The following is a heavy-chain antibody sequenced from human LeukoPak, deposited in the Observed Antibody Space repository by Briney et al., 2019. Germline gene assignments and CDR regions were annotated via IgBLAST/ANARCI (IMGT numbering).Heavy chain of an antibody. CDR1: GFTFSSYA. J-gene: IGHJ4*02. D-gene: IGHD3-22*01. CDR3: ARGRGIVVAKPFDY. CDR2: ISYDGSNK. Sequence: PGRSLRLSCAASGFTFSSYAMHWVRQAPGKGLEWVAVISYDGSNKYYADSVKGRFTISRDNSKNTLYLQMNSLRAEDTAVYYCARGRGIVVAKPFDYWGQGSLVTVSS. V-gene: IGHV3-30-3*01.